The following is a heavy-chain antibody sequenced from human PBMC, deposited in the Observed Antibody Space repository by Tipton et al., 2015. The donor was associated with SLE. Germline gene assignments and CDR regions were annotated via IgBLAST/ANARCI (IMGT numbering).Heavy chain of an antibody. D-gene: IGHD1-26*01. J-gene: IGHJ6*03. V-gene: IGHV4-59*01. Sequence: TLSLTCKVSGDSLTSECWGWIRQTPGKGLEWIGYIYYSGSTNYNPSLKSRVTMSVDTSKNQFSLKLSSVTAADTAIYYCASNSGTYYYYYYMDVWGKGTTVTVSS. CDR3: ASNSGTYYYYYYMDV. CDR1: GDSLTSEC. CDR2: IYYSGST.